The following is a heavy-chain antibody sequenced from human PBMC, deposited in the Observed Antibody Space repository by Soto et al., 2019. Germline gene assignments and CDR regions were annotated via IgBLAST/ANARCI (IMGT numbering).Heavy chain of an antibody. J-gene: IGHJ5*02. D-gene: IGHD1-1*01. CDR1: GYSFTSYW. V-gene: IGHV5-10-1*01. CDR2: IDPSDSYT. CDR3: EADLAPTDPYNWFEP. Sequence: GESLKISCQGSGYSFTSYWISWVRQMPGKGLEWMGRIDPSDSYTTYSPSFQGHVTISADKSISTAYLQWSSLKASDTAVYYCEADLAPTDPYNWFEPWGQGTLITVSS.